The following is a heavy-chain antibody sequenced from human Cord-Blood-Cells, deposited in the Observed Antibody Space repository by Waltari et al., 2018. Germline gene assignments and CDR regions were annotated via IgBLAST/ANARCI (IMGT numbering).Heavy chain of an antibody. CDR3: ARASGSRGRNYYYYMDV. J-gene: IGHJ6*03. V-gene: IGHV4-4*07. CDR1: GGSISSYY. D-gene: IGHD3-10*01. Sequence: QVQLQEPGPGLVKPSETLSLTCTVSGGSISSYYWSWIRQPAGKGLEWIGRIYTSGSTNYNPPLKSRVTMSVDTSKNQFSLKLSSVTAADTAVYYCARASGSRGRNYYYYMDVWGKGTTVTVSS. CDR2: IYTSGST.